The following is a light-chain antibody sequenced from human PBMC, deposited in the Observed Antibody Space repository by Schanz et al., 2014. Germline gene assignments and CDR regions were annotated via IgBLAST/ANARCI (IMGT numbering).Light chain of an antibody. V-gene: IGLV2-8*01. Sequence: QSALTQPPSASGSPGQSVTISCTGTSSDVGGYNYVSWYQQHPGKGPKVMIYEVTKRPSGVPDRFSGSKSGNTASLTVSGLQAEDEADYYCSSYGGNLGVFGTGTKLTVL. CDR2: EVT. J-gene: IGLJ1*01. CDR1: SSDVGGYNY. CDR3: SSYGGNLGV.